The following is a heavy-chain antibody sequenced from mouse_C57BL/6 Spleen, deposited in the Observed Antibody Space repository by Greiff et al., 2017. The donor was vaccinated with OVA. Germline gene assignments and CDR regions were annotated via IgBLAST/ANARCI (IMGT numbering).Heavy chain of an antibody. V-gene: IGHV5-17*01. CDR2: ISSGSSTI. J-gene: IGHJ4*01. CDR3: ARDGLYDAMDY. CDR1: GFTFSDYG. Sequence: EVHLVESGGGLVKPGGSLKLSCAASGFTFSDYGMHWVRQAPEKGLEWVAYISSGSSTIYYADTVKGRFTISSDNAKNTLFLQMTSLRSEDTAMYYCARDGLYDAMDYWGQGTSVTVSS.